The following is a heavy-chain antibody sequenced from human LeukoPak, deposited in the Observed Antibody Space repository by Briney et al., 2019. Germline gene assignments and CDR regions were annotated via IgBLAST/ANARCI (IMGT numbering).Heavy chain of an antibody. CDR3: ARAKAAAGTDYFDY. CDR1: GFTFSSYS. V-gene: IGHV3-48*01. J-gene: IGHJ4*02. D-gene: IGHD6-13*01. CDR2: ISSSSSTT. Sequence: GGSLRLSCAASGFTFSSYSMNWVRQAPGKGLEWVSYISSSSSTTYYADSVKGRFTISRDNAKNSLYLQMNSLRAEDTAVYYCARAKAAAGTDYFDYRGQGTLVTVSS.